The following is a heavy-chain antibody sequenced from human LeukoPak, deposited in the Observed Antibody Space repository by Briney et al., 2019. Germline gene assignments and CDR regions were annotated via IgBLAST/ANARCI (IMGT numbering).Heavy chain of an antibody. D-gene: IGHD5-18*01. CDR1: GYTFTAYY. Sequence: GASVKVSCKASGYTFTAYYMHWVRQAPGQGLEWMGWINPNTGATNYAQKFQGRVTMTRATSISTAYMELSRATSDDTAMYYCARDDSFQFDSWGQGTLVTVSS. CDR2: INPNTGAT. V-gene: IGHV1-2*02. CDR3: ARDDSFQFDS. J-gene: IGHJ4*02.